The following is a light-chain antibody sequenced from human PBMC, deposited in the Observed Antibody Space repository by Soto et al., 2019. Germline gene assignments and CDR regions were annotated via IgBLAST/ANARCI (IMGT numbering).Light chain of an antibody. J-gene: IGKJ4*01. V-gene: IGKV3-15*01. CDR3: QQYYDWPPLT. Sequence: EIVMTQSPATLSVSPGERATLSCRASQSIMFSLAWYQQKPGQAPRLLISGASTRATGIPARFSGSGSGKEFTLTISSLQSEDCAVYYCQQYYDWPPLTFGGGTKVEIK. CDR1: QSIMFS. CDR2: GAS.